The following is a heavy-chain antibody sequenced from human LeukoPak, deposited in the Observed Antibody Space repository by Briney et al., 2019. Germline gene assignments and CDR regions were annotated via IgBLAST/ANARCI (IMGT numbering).Heavy chain of an antibody. CDR1: GGSISSYY. J-gene: IGHJ6*03. Sequence: SETLSLTCTVSGGSISSYYWSWIRQPPGKGLEWIGYICYSGSTNYNPSLKSRVTISVDTSKNQFSLKLSSVTAADTAVYYCARGVAGDYYYYYMDVWGKGTTVTVSS. CDR2: ICYSGST. V-gene: IGHV4-59*01. CDR3: ARGVAGDYYYYYMDV. D-gene: IGHD6-19*01.